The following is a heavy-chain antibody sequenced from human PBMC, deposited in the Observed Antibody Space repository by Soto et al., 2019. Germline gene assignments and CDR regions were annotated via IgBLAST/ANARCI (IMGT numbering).Heavy chain of an antibody. CDR3: AQAGFSSGEDCCFDF. CDR1: GFTFSNYP. V-gene: IGHV3-23*01. J-gene: IGHJ3*01. Sequence: EVQFLESGGDLIQPGGSLRLSCAASGFTFSNYPMVWVRQAPEKGLEWVPTISANGAATHYADSVKRRFTISRDNSKNPLYLQMDILSGVETAVYCCAQAGFSSGEDCCFDFWGQGTLVTVSS. D-gene: IGHD6-19*01. CDR2: ISANGAAT.